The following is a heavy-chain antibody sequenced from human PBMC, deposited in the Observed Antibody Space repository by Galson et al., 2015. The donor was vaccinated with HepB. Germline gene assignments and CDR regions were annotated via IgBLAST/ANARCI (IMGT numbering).Heavy chain of an antibody. CDR3: ARDVTPPWLPAGTRGNWFDP. J-gene: IGHJ5*02. Sequence: SLRLSCAASGFTFSSYSMNRVRQAPGKGLEWVSSISSSSSYIYYADSVKGRFTISRDNAKNSLYLQMNSLRAEDTAVYYCARDVTPPWLPAGTRGNWFDPWGQGTLVTVSS. D-gene: IGHD2-2*01. V-gene: IGHV3-21*01. CDR2: ISSSSSYI. CDR1: GFTFSSYS.